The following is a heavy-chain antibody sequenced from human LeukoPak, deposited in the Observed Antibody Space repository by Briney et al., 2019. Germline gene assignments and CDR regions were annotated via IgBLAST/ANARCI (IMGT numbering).Heavy chain of an antibody. CDR1: GYTFTSYY. V-gene: IGHV1-2*02. Sequence: ASVSVSCKASGYTFTSYYMHWVRQAPGQGLEWMGWINPNSGGTNYAQKFQGRVTMTRDTSISTAYMELSRLRPDDTAVYYCARMGDGSGSYYLYYFDYWGQGTLVTVSS. CDR3: ARMGDGSGSYYLYYFDY. D-gene: IGHD3-10*01. J-gene: IGHJ4*02. CDR2: INPNSGGT.